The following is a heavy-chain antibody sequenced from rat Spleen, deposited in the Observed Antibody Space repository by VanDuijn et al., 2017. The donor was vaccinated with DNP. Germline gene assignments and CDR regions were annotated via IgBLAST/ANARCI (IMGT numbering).Heavy chain of an antibody. CDR3: ARTLPITYGGYRAPFDY. CDR1: GFTFSNYN. Sequence: EVQLVETGGGLVPPGRSLKLSCVASGFTFSNYNMHWIRQVPKKGLEWIALIYYDSTNKYYEDSVKGRFTISRDNSKNTLYLEMNSLRSEDTAMYYCARTLPITYGGYRAPFDYWGQGVMVTVSS. CDR2: IYYDSTNK. J-gene: IGHJ2*01. D-gene: IGHD1-11*01. V-gene: IGHV5-50*01.